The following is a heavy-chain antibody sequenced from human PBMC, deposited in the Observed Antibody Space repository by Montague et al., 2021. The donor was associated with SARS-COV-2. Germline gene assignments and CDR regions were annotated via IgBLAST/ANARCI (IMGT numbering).Heavy chain of an antibody. D-gene: IGHD3-3*01. V-gene: IGHV4-39*01. CDR1: GGSVSSGTYY. J-gene: IGHJ3*01. CDR2: IYYSGKS. Sequence: SETLSLTCTVSGGSVSSGTYYWGWIRQPPGKGLEWIGSIYYSGKSDYNPSLKSRATIFVDTSKNQFSLQLSSVTAADTAVYYCARPQPYYGLWTGNPFDVWGQGTMVTVSS. CDR3: ARPQPYYGLWTGNPFDV.